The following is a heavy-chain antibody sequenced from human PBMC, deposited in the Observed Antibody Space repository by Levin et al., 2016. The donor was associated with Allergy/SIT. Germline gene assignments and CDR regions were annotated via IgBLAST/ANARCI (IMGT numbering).Heavy chain of an antibody. CDR2: IKEDGSEK. V-gene: IGHV3-7*04. Sequence: GESLKISCAASGFTFSFYWMSWVRQAPGKGLEWMANIKEDGSEKYYVESVKGRFTISRDNAKNSVYLQMNNLRAEDTAVYYCARAWEVFDYWGQGTLVTVSS. CDR1: GFTFSFYW. D-gene: IGHD1-26*01. J-gene: IGHJ4*02. CDR3: ARAWEVFDY.